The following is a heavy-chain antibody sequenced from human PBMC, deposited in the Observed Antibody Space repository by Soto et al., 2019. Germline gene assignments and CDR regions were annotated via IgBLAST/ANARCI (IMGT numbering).Heavy chain of an antibody. Sequence: SETLSLTCTVSGASVGSGSFYWSWIRQPPGKGLEWIGYVFFSGSTNYNPSLKSRVTISIDTSENQFSLKLISVTAADTAVYYCARVSTYYFDSSGSYTSDYWGQGTLVTVSS. CDR3: ARVSTYYFDSSGSYTSDY. CDR1: GASVGSGSFY. CDR2: VFFSGST. V-gene: IGHV4-61*01. D-gene: IGHD3-22*01. J-gene: IGHJ4*02.